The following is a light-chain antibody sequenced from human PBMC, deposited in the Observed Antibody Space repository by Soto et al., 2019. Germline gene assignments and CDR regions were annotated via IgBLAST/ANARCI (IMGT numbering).Light chain of an antibody. CDR1: SGDIGSYNR. J-gene: IGLJ1*01. CDR3: SSFTTDSTYV. Sequence: QSALTQPASVSGSPGQSITISCTGTSGDIGSYNRVSWYQQHPGKVPKLMIYTVSSRPSGVSQRFSGSKSGNTASLTISGLQAEDEADYYCSSFTTDSTYVFGTGTKLTVL. V-gene: IGLV2-14*03. CDR2: TVS.